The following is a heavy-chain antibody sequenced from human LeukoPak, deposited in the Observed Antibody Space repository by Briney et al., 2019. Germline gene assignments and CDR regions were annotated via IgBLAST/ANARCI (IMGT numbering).Heavy chain of an antibody. V-gene: IGHV4-38-2*02. CDR2: IYHSGST. CDR1: GSSISSGYY. CDR3: ARTATYYSNDYFDY. J-gene: IGHJ4*02. D-gene: IGHD5-18*01. Sequence: SETLSLTCTVSGSSISSGYYWGWIRQPPGKGLEWIGSIYHSGSTYYNPSLKSRVTISVDTSKNQFSLKMSSVTAADTAVYYCARTATYYSNDYFDYWGQGTLVTVSS.